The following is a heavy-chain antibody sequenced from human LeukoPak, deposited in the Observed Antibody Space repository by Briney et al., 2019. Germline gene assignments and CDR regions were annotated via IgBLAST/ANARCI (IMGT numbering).Heavy chain of an antibody. V-gene: IGHV1-18*01. CDR3: ARDPYYYDSSGYYLNWFDP. CDR1: GYTFTSYG. CDR2: ISAYNGNT. Sequence: ASVTVSCKASGYTFTSYGISWVRQAPGQGLEWMGWISAYNGNTNYAQKLQGRVTMTTDTSTSTAYMELRSLRSDDTAVYYCARDPYYYDSSGYYLNWFDPWGQGTLVTVSS. D-gene: IGHD3-22*01. J-gene: IGHJ5*02.